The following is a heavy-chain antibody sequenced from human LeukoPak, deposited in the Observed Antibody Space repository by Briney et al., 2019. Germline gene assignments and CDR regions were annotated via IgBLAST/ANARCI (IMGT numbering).Heavy chain of an antibody. D-gene: IGHD3-22*01. J-gene: IGHJ5*02. CDR2: IRYSGST. Sequence: SETLSLTCTVSGGSLSSSNSYWGWVRQPPGKGLEWIGTIRYSGSTYYNPSLKSRVAISVDTSKNQFSLKLRSVTGADTAVYYCARHVADTLVPNSSSFTGEDNCFDPWGQGTLVTVSS. CDR1: GGSLSSSNSY. CDR3: ARHVADTLVPNSSSFTGEDNCFDP. V-gene: IGHV4-39*01.